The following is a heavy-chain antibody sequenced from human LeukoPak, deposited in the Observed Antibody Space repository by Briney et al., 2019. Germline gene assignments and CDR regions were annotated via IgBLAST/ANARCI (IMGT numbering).Heavy chain of an antibody. D-gene: IGHD3-10*01. V-gene: IGHV4-59*01. Sequence: SETLSLTCTVSGRSISIYYWSWIRQPPGKGLEWIGYIYYSGSTNYNPSLKSRVTISVDTSKNQLSLKLSSVTAADAAVYYCARSYYGSGSYYGNYYYGMDVWGQGTTVTVSS. J-gene: IGHJ6*02. CDR2: IYYSGST. CDR3: ARSYYGSGSYYGNYYYGMDV. CDR1: GRSISIYY.